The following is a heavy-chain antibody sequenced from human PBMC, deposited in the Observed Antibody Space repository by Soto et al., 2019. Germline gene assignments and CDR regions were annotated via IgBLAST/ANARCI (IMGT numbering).Heavy chain of an antibody. CDR1: GYTFDRYA. CDR3: ARDRPTDP. Sequence: QVQLVQSGAEVKKPGASVTVSCKASGYTFDRYAMSWLRQAPGQGLEWMGWITGDTHEATYAQKFQGRVSLTRDRSTTTAYMELRSLRYDDTAVYYCARDRPTDPWGQGTLVTVSS. V-gene: IGHV1-18*01. CDR2: ITGDTHEA. J-gene: IGHJ5*02.